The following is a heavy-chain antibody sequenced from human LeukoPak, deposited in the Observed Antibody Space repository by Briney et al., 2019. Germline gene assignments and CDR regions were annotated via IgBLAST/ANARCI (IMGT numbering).Heavy chain of an antibody. CDR2: ISSSGSGGNT. CDR1: GVTLSSYA. V-gene: IGHV3-23*01. D-gene: IGHD1-26*01. Sequence: PGGSLRLSCAASGVTLSSYAMSWARQAPGKGLEWVSGISSSGSGGNTYYADSVKGRFTISRDSSKNTLFLHMNTLRAEDTAIYYCAKERTVGASYWYFDLWGRGTLVTVSS. CDR3: AKERTVGASYWYFDL. J-gene: IGHJ2*01.